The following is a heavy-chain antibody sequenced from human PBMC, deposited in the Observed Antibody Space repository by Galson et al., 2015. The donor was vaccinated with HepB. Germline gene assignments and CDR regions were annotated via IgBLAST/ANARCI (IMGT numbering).Heavy chain of an antibody. Sequence: SLRLSCAASGFTFGDYTMNWVRQSPGRGLEWVAIISSSGNDIQYADSLKGRFTVSRENARNSLFLQMNSLRVEDTAVYYCARELDASSPGHYWGQGTLVTVSS. CDR2: ISSSGNDI. CDR1: GFTFGDYT. D-gene: IGHD6-13*01. J-gene: IGHJ4*02. V-gene: IGHV3-21*01. CDR3: ARELDASSPGHY.